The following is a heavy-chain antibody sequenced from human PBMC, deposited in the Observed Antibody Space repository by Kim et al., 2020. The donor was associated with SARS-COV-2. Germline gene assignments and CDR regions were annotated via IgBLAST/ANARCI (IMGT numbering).Heavy chain of an antibody. V-gene: IGHV4-59*08. J-gene: IGHJ5*02. CDR1: GDSISNYY. CDR2: VHPTGRT. Sequence: SETLSLTCFVSGDSISNYYWSWIRQPPGKRLEWIAWVHPTGRTMYNPSLKSRFTISLDTSQNLFSLTLRSVTAADTAVYYCARHENSGTYPLDTWGQGTLLTVSS. D-gene: IGHD3-10*01. CDR3: ARHENSGTYPLDT.